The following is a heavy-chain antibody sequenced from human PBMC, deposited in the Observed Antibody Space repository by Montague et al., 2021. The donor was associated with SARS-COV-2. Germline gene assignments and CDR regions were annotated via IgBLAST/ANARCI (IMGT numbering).Heavy chain of an antibody. V-gene: IGHV3-30*04. Sequence: SLRLSCAASGFTFRSYAMHWVRQTPGKGLAWVASISDDGTNKFYVDSAKGRFNISRNNFKNSLYLQMNSLRADDTAVYYCSRDGHRRLSIEGRFDPWGQGTLVTVSS. J-gene: IGHJ5*02. CDR3: SRDGHRRLSIEGRFDP. CDR1: GFTFRSYA. D-gene: IGHD3-3*01. CDR2: ISDDGTNK.